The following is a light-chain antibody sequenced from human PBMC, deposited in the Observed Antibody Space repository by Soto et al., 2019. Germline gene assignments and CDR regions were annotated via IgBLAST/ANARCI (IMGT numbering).Light chain of an antibody. V-gene: IGKV3-15*01. CDR1: QSVSSSY. J-gene: IGKJ5*01. Sequence: EIRFTQSPCTLSLSPGERASPSCRSSQSVSSSYLAWYQQRPGQAPRLLIYGASTRATGIPARFSGSGSGTEFNLTISSLQSEDFAVYYCQQYNNWPPITFGQGTRLEI. CDR2: GAS. CDR3: QQYNNWPPIT.